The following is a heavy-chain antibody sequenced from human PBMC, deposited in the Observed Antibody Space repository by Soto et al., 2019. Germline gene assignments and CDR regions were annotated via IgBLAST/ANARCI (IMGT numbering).Heavy chain of an antibody. CDR2: INHSGST. Sequence: SETLSLTCAVYGGSFSGYYWSWIRQPPGKGLEWIGEINHSGSTNYDPSLKSRVTISVDTSKNQFSLKLSSVTAADTAVYYCARVAKDYDILTGYYKSLSYFDYWGQGTLVTVS. D-gene: IGHD3-9*01. V-gene: IGHV4-34*01. J-gene: IGHJ4*02. CDR1: GGSFSGYY. CDR3: ARVAKDYDILTGYYKSLSYFDY.